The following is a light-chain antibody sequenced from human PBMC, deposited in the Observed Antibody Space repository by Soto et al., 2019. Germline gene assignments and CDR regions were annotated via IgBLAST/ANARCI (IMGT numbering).Light chain of an antibody. CDR1: QSVSSSY. J-gene: IGKJ5*01. Sequence: EIVLTQSPGTLSLSPGESATLSCRASQSVSSSYLAWHQQKPGQAPRLLIYGASSRATGIPVRFSCSGSGTDFTLTISRLEPEEFAVVYCQQYGSSITVGQGTRREIK. CDR3: QQYGSSIT. CDR2: GAS. V-gene: IGKV3-20*01.